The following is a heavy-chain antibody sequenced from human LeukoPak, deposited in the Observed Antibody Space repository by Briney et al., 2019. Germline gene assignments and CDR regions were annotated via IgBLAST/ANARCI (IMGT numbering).Heavy chain of an antibody. Sequence: PSETLSLTCTVSGGSISSSSYYWGWICQPPGKGLEWIGSIYYSGSTYYNPSLKSRVTISVDTSKNQFSLKLSSVTAADTAVYYCARHEITSYAGDYWGQGTLVTVSS. CDR1: GGSISSSSYY. CDR2: IYYSGST. CDR3: ARHEITSYAGDY. J-gene: IGHJ4*02. D-gene: IGHD3-16*01. V-gene: IGHV4-39*01.